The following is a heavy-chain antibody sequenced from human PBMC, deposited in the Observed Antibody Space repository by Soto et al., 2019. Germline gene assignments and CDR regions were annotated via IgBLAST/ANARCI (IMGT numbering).Heavy chain of an antibody. V-gene: IGHV3-15*07. D-gene: IGHD3-22*01. J-gene: IGHJ4*01. CDR2: IKSKTDGGTT. Sequence: TGGALRLSCGAPGFTFSNAWVNWGRPAPGKGLEWVGRIKSKTDGGTTDYAEPVKGRFAISRDDSNNMVYLQMNSLKIEDTAVYYCTTDSYSTIIIVRFDYWGHGTLVTVSS. CDR1: GFTFSNAW. CDR3: TTDSYSTIIIVRFDY.